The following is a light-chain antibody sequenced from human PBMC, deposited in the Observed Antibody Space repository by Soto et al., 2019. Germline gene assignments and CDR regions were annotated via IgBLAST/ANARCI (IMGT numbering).Light chain of an antibody. Sequence: QSVLTQPPSVSGAPVQRVTISCAGGSSNIGAAYDVNWYQQLPVTAPKLLIFRDTHRPSGIPNRFSVSRSGTSASLAVFVLQPGDEAEYYCQSYDNILHGYVFGPGNKVTVL. CDR2: RDT. V-gene: IGLV1-40*01. CDR3: QSYDNILHGYV. J-gene: IGLJ1*01. CDR1: SSNIGAAYD.